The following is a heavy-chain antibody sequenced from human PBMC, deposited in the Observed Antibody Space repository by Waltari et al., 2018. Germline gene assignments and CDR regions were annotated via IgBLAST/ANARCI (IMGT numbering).Heavy chain of an antibody. V-gene: IGHV3-74*01. J-gene: IGHJ4*02. Sequence: EVQVVESGGGLVQPGGSLRLSCAASRFTVSRYWMHWVRQAPGKGLVWVSRINPDGNTINHADSVRGRFTISRDSARNTLYLQMNSLRADDTAVYYCVRDFGGNLDSWGQGTLVTVSS. CDR2: INPDGNTI. D-gene: IGHD2-15*01. CDR3: VRDFGGNLDS. CDR1: RFTVSRYW.